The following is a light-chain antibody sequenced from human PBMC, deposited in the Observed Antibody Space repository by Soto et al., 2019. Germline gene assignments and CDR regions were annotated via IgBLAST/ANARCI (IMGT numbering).Light chain of an antibody. V-gene: IGLV2-14*01. Sequence: QSVLTQPASVSGSPGQSITISCTGTSSDVGGYNYVSWYQQHPGKAPKLMIYDVTYRPSWVSNRFSGSKSGNTASLTISGLQAEDEADYYCSSYTTNSTYVFGTGTKVTVL. CDR3: SSYTTNSTYV. J-gene: IGLJ1*01. CDR2: DVT. CDR1: SSDVGGYNY.